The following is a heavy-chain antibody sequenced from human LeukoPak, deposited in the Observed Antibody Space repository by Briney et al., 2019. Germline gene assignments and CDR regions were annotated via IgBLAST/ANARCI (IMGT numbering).Heavy chain of an antibody. D-gene: IGHD2-2*02. CDR2: FSGSTGST. CDR3: ARGGMRGKISYTYYYMDV. J-gene: IGHJ6*03. V-gene: IGHV3-23*01. CDR1: GFTFSSYG. Sequence: GGSLRLSCAASGFTFSSYGMSWVRQAPGKGLEWVSVFSGSTGSTHYADSVKGRFTVSRDNSRDTLSLQMNSRRGEDTAVYYCARGGMRGKISYTYYYMDVWGKGTTVTVSS.